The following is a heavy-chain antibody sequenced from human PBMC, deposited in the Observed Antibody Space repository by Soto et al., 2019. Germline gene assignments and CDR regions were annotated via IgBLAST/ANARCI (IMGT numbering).Heavy chain of an antibody. Sequence: QVQLVESGGGVVQPGRSLRLSCAASGFPFTSYGMHWVREGPGKGLEWLAVISYDGSNKFYADSVKGRFTISRDNSKNPLYLQRNSLRPEDTALYYCVGGQFYFDYRGQGTLVIVSS. CDR3: VGGQFYFDY. J-gene: IGHJ4*02. CDR2: ISYDGSNK. D-gene: IGHD3-10*01. CDR1: GFPFTSYG. V-gene: IGHV3-30*03.